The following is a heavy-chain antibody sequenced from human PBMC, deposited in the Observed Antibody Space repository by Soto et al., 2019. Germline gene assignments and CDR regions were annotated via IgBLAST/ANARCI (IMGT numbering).Heavy chain of an antibody. Sequence: SETLSLTCAVSSGSISSSNWWSWVRQPPGKGLEWIGDIYHSGSNNYNPSLKSRVTISVDKSKNQFSLKPSSVTAVDTAVYYCARENSGYESDAFDIWGQGTMVT. CDR1: SGSISSSNW. V-gene: IGHV4-4*02. J-gene: IGHJ3*02. D-gene: IGHD5-12*01. CDR3: ARENSGYESDAFDI. CDR2: IYHSGSN.